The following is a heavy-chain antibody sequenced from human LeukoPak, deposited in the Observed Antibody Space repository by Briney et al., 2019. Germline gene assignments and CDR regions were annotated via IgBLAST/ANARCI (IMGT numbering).Heavy chain of an antibody. CDR2: IRSKTFGGTT. D-gene: IGHD4-23*01. CDR1: GFTFGNYA. V-gene: IGHV3-49*03. Sequence: GGSLRLSCTASGFTFGNYAMSWFRQAPGKGPEWVGFIRSKTFGGTTEYAASVKDRFTISRDDSKNIAYLQMSSLKTEDTAIYYCSRDVTPSTDYYFDYWGQGTLVTVSS. J-gene: IGHJ4*02. CDR3: SRDVTPSTDYYFDY.